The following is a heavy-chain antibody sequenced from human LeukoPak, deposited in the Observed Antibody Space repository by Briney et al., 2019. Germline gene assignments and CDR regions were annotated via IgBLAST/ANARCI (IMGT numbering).Heavy chain of an antibody. D-gene: IGHD3-22*01. CDR2: ISYDGSNK. J-gene: IGHJ4*02. CDR1: GFTFSSYA. CDR3: AREGVGITMIVVVIPFDY. Sequence: GGSLRLSCAASGFTFSSYAMHWVRQAPGKGLEWVAVISYDGSNKYYADSVKGRFTISRDNSKNTLYLQMNSLRAEDTAVYYCAREGVGITMIVVVIPFDYWAREPWSPSPQ. V-gene: IGHV3-30-3*01.